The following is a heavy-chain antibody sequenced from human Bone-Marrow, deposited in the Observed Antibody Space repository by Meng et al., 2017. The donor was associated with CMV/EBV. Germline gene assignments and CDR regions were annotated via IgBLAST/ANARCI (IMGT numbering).Heavy chain of an antibody. V-gene: IGHV4-39*07. CDR3: ARSYYSNLYYGMDV. J-gene: IGHJ6*02. CDR2: IYYSGTT. D-gene: IGHD4-11*01. CDR1: GGSISGSSYY. Sequence: SETLSLTCHVSGGSISGSSYYWGWIRQPPGKGLEWVGNIYYSGTTYYNPSPSLKRRVTISIATSKNHFSPKLSSVTAADTALYYCARSYYSNLYYGMDVWGQGTTVTVSS.